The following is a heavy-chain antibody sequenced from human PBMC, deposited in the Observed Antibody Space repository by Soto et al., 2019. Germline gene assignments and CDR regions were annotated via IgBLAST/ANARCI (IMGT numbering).Heavy chain of an antibody. D-gene: IGHD4-17*01. Sequence: QLQLQESGPGLVKPSETLSLTCTVSGGSISSSSYYWGWIRQPPGKVLEWIGSIYYSGSTYYNPSLTSRVTISVDTSKTQFSLKLSSVTAADTAVYYCARSMTTVTNDAFDIWGQGTMVTVSS. CDR2: IYYSGST. CDR1: GGSISSSSYY. V-gene: IGHV4-39*01. J-gene: IGHJ3*02. CDR3: ARSMTTVTNDAFDI.